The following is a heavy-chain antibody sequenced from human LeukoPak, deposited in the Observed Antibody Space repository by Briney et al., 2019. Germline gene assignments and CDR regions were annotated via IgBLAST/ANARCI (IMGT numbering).Heavy chain of an antibody. Sequence: ASETLSLTCTVSGGSISSGSDYWSWVRQPAGKGLEWIGRIYISGNTNYNPSLKSRVTISVDTSKNQFSLKLGSVTAADTAVYYCARGSVGDTDFDYWGQGTLVTVSS. CDR3: ARGSVGDTDFDY. CDR2: IYISGNT. D-gene: IGHD1-26*01. CDR1: GGSISSGSDY. J-gene: IGHJ4*02. V-gene: IGHV4-61*02.